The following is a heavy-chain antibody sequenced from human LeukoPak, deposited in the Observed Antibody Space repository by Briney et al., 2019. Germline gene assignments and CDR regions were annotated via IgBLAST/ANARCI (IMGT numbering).Heavy chain of an antibody. J-gene: IGHJ4*02. CDR2: IYYSGST. Sequence: SETLSLTCTVSGGSISSYYWSWIRQPPGKGLEWIGYIYYSGSTNYNPSLKSRVTISVDTSKNQFSLKLSSVTAADTAVYYCASRDGRYCSGGSCYSADYWGQGTLVTVSS. V-gene: IGHV4-59*12. CDR3: ASRDGRYCSGGSCYSADY. D-gene: IGHD2-15*01. CDR1: GGSISSYY.